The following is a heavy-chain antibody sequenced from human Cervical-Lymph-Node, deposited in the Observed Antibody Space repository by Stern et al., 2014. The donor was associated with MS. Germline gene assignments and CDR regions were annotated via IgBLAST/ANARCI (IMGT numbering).Heavy chain of an antibody. CDR3: ARDFQRYYDFSSGYGNYYFGMDV. CDR1: GFTFSSFW. V-gene: IGHV3-74*01. CDR2: IYSDGRST. J-gene: IGHJ6*02. D-gene: IGHD3-3*01. Sequence: EVQLVQSGGGLVQPGGSLRLSCAASGFTFSSFWMHWVRQAPGKGLVWVSSIYSDGRSTTYADSVKGRFTISRDNAKNTLYLQMNSLRADDTAVYYCARDFQRYYDFSSGYGNYYFGMDVWGQGTTVTVSS.